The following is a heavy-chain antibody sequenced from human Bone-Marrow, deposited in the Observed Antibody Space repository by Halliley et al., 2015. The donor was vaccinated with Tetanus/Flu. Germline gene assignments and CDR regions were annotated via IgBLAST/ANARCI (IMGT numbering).Heavy chain of an antibody. CDR3: ARVNDYVANAYWFFDL. D-gene: IGHD4-17*01. CDR1: GGFISGSYW. Sequence: GLVKPSETLSLTCTVSGGFISGSYWWSWVRQPPGKGLEWIGEVYHSGTPVYNPPFRSRVTISVDKSKTRFSLRLNSVTAADTAIYFCARVNDYVANAYWFFDLRGRGSLFAFSS. J-gene: IGHJ2*01. CDR2: VYHSGTP. V-gene: IGHV4-4*02.